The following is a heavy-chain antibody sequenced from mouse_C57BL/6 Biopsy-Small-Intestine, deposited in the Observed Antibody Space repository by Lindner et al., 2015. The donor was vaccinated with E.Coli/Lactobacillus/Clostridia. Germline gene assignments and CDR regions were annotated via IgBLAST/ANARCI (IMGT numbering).Heavy chain of an antibody. CDR1: GYSFTGYH. Sequence: VQLQESGPELVKPGTSVKISCKASGYSFTGYHMNWVKQGPEKSLEWIGEINPSTGATTYNQRFKAKATLTVDKSSNTAYMQLKSLTSEDSAVYYCARSYYDYLDYWGQGTTLTVSS. CDR3: ARSYYDYLDY. J-gene: IGHJ2*01. V-gene: IGHV1-42*01. CDR2: INPSTGAT. D-gene: IGHD2-4*01.